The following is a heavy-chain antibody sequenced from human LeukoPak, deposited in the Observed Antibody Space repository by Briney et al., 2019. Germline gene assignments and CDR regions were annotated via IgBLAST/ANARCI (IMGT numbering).Heavy chain of an antibody. CDR2: VYYSGST. CDR3: AREGPHYYDSSGYSLFY. D-gene: IGHD3-22*01. Sequence: SETLSLTCTVSGGSISNYYWSWIRQPPGKGLEWIGSVYYSGSTKYHPSLKSRVTLSVDTSKNQFSLEVTSVTAADTAVYYCAREGPHYYDSSGYSLFYWGQGTLVTISS. CDR1: GGSISNYY. J-gene: IGHJ4*02. V-gene: IGHV4-59*01.